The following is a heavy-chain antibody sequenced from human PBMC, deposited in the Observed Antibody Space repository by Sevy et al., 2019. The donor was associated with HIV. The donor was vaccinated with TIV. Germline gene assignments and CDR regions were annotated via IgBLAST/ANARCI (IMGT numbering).Heavy chain of an antibody. CDR3: AKDPAAAGTGTP. J-gene: IGHJ5*02. D-gene: IGHD6-13*01. Sequence: GGSLRLSCAASGFTFSSYAMSWVRQAPGKGMEWVSAISGSGGSTYYADSVKGRFTISRDNSKNTLYLQMNSLRAEDTAVYYCAKDPAAAGTGTPWGQGTLVTVSS. V-gene: IGHV3-23*01. CDR1: GFTFSSYA. CDR2: ISGSGGST.